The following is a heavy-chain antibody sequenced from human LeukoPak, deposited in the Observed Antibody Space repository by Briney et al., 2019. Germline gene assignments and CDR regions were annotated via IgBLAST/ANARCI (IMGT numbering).Heavy chain of an antibody. D-gene: IGHD4-17*01. CDR1: GGSISSSSYY. CDR3: ARQFYDDYGTY. Sequence: SETLSLTCTVSGGSISSSSYYWGWIRQPPGKGLEWIGGIYYSGSTYYNPSLKSRVTISVDTSKNQFSLKLSSVTAADTAVYYCARQFYDDYGTYWGQGTLVTVSS. V-gene: IGHV4-39*01. CDR2: IYYSGST. J-gene: IGHJ4*02.